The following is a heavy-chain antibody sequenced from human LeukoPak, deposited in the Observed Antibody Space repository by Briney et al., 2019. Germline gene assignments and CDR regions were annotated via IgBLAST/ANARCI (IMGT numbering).Heavy chain of an antibody. CDR3: AELGITMIGGV. CDR1: GFTFSSYW. CDR2: IKHDGSEK. D-gene: IGHD3-10*02. J-gene: IGHJ6*04. Sequence: GGSLRLSCTASGFTFSSYWMNWVRQAPGKGLEWVANIKHDGSEKYHVDSVKGRFTISRDNAKNSLYLQMNSLRAEDTAVYYCAELGITMIGGVWGKGTTVTISS. V-gene: IGHV3-7*01.